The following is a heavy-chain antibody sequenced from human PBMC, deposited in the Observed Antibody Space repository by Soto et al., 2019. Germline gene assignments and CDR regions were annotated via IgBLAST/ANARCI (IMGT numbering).Heavy chain of an antibody. CDR3: AGDSSGYYSFDY. D-gene: IGHD3-22*01. V-gene: IGHV4-61*01. J-gene: IGHJ4*02. Sequence: QVQLQESGPGLVKPSETLSLTCTVSGGSVSSGSYYWSWIRQPPGKGLEWIGYIYYSGSTNYNPSLKSRVTISVDTSKNQFSLKLSSVTAADTAVYYCAGDSSGYYSFDYWGQGTLVTVSS. CDR2: IYYSGST. CDR1: GGSVSSGSYY.